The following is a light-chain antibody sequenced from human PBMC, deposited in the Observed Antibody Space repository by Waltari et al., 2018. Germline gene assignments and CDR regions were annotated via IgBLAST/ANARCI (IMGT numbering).Light chain of an antibody. CDR1: QPVRSTA. V-gene: IGKV3-20*01. CDR3: HQSEKSPMT. CDR2: DSS. J-gene: IGKJ4*02. Sequence: IVLTQSPDNLSLSPGDTVTFSCRLGQPVRSTALAWYQQRPGQAPRLLIFDSSRRATGIPDRFSGRGSATDFTLTISRLETEDVGIYYCHQSEKSPMTFGRGTRLEIK.